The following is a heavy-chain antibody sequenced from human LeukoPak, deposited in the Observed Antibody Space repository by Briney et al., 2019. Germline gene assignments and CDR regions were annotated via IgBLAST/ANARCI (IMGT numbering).Heavy chain of an antibody. Sequence: PGGSLRLSCAASGFTFNIYPMHWVRQAPGKGLEWVSTISTTSAFMYYADSVKGRFSISRDNAKDSLYLQMNSLRAEDTAVYYCTRDPLRYLRVGHYDYWGQGTLVAVSS. V-gene: IGHV3-21*01. J-gene: IGHJ4*02. D-gene: IGHD3-9*01. CDR1: GFTFNIYP. CDR2: ISTTSAFM. CDR3: TRDPLRYLRVGHYDY.